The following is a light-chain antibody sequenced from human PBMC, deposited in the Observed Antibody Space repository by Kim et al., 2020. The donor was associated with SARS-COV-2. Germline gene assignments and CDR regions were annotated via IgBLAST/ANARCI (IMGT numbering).Light chain of an antibody. CDR3: ISYAGSNNLV. V-gene: IGLV2-8*01. Sequence: QSALTQPPSASGSPGQAVTISCTGTSSDIGGFNYVSWYQQHPGNAPRLLIYEVNRRPSGVPDRFSGSRSGNTASLIVSGLRAEDEADYYCISYAGSNNLVFGGGTQLTVL. CDR1: SSDIGGFNY. CDR2: EVN. J-gene: IGLJ2*01.